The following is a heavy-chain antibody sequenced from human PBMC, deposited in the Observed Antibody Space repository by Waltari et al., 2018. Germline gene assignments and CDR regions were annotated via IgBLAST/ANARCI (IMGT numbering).Heavy chain of an antibody. D-gene: IGHD2-15*01. Sequence: VQLVQSGTEVKKPGSSVKVSCKSSGGTFSSYASSWLLQASGQALEWMGGINPIFGTANDAQKFQGRVTITTDESTSTAYMELSSLRSEDTAVYYCARRGLSLRVVVAATIWFDPWGQGTLVTVSS. CDR2: INPIFGTA. J-gene: IGHJ5*02. CDR3: ARRGLSLRVVVAATIWFDP. CDR1: GGTFSSYA. V-gene: IGHV1-69*05.